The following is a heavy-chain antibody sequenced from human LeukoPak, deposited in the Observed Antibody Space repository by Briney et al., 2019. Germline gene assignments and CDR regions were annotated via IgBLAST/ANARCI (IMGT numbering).Heavy chain of an antibody. V-gene: IGHV3-23*01. CDR1: GFTFSSYA. CDR3: AKDRRIAAAGTAFDI. CDR2: ISGSGGST. Sequence: GGSLRLSCAASGFTFSSYAMRWVRQAPGKGLEWVSAISGSGGSTFYADSVKGRFTISRDNFKNTLYLQMNSLRAEDTAVYYCAKDRRIAAAGTAFDIWGQGTTVTVSS. J-gene: IGHJ3*02. D-gene: IGHD6-13*01.